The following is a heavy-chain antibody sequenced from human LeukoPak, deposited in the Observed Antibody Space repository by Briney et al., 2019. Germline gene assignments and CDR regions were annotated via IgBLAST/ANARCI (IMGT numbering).Heavy chain of an antibody. D-gene: IGHD1-26*01. CDR1: GVSISGSTYF. Sequence: SETLSLTCTVSGVSISGSTYFWGWIRQPPGKGLEWFGSIFESGSTYYNPALKSRFTITVDTSRNQFSLKLTSVTPSDTAVYYCARTGFVGASDHDSFDVWGQGTMVTVSS. V-gene: IGHV4-39*01. J-gene: IGHJ3*01. CDR2: IFESGST. CDR3: ARTGFVGASDHDSFDV.